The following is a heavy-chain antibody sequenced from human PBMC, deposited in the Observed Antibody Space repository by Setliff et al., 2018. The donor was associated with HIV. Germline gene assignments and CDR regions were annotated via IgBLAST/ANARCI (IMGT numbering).Heavy chain of an antibody. D-gene: IGHD2-2*01. CDR3: VRDGGSTSYNFLYYYGMDV. V-gene: IGHV3-7*01. J-gene: IGHJ6*02. CDR1: GFSFSSYA. CDR2: IKQDGSEK. Sequence: PGGSLRLSCAANGFSFSSYAMSWVRQAPGKGLEWVANIKQDGSEKYYVDSVKGRFTISRDNAKNSLFLQMNSLRAEDTAVYYCVRDGGSTSYNFLYYYGMDVWGQGTTVTVSS.